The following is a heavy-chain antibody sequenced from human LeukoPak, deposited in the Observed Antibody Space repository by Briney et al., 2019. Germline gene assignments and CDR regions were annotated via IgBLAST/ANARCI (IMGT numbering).Heavy chain of an antibody. Sequence: GGSLRLSCAASGFTVSSNYMSWVRHAPRKGLEWVSVIYSGGSTYYANSVKGRFTISRDTSKNTLYLQMNSLRAEDTAVYYCARDPVGAIGYGMDVWGQGTTVTVSS. V-gene: IGHV3-66*01. CDR2: IYSGGST. CDR3: ARDPVGAIGYGMDV. D-gene: IGHD1-26*01. J-gene: IGHJ6*02. CDR1: GFTVSSNY.